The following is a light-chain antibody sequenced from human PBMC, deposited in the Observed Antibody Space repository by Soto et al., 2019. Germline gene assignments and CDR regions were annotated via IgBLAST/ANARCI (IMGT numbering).Light chain of an antibody. CDR2: EVS. Sequence: QSALTQPRSVSGSPGQSVTISCTGTSSDVGDYNYVSWYQQHPGKAPNFIIYEVSKRPSGVPDRFSGSKSGNTASLTISGLQAEDEADYYCCSYAGTYTVVFGGGTKVTVL. J-gene: IGLJ2*01. CDR3: CSYAGTYTVV. CDR1: SSDVGDYNY. V-gene: IGLV2-11*01.